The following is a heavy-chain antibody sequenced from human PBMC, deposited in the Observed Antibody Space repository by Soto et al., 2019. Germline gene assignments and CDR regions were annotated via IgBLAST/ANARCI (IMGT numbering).Heavy chain of an antibody. CDR1: GYSFTSYW. J-gene: IGHJ6*03. CDR3: ARVGDYYYYYMDV. Sequence: PGESLKISCKGSGYSFTSYWIGWVRQMPGKGLEWMGIIYPGDSDTRYSPSFQGQVTISADKSISTTYLQWSSLKASDTAMYYCARVGDYYYYYMDVWGKGTTVTVSS. V-gene: IGHV5-51*01. CDR2: IYPGDSDT.